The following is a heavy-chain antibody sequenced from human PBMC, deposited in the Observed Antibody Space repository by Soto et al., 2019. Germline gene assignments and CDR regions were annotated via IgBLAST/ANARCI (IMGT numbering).Heavy chain of an antibody. J-gene: IGHJ6*02. Sequence: SETLSLTCTVSGGSISSGGYYWSWIRQHPGKGLEWIGYIYYSGSTYYNPSLKSRVTISVDTSKNQFSLKLSSVTAADTAVYYCARARTYYDILTGYSVYYYYYGMDVWGQGTTVTSP. V-gene: IGHV4-31*03. D-gene: IGHD3-9*01. CDR2: IYYSGST. CDR3: ARARTYYDILTGYSVYYYYYGMDV. CDR1: GGSISSGGYY.